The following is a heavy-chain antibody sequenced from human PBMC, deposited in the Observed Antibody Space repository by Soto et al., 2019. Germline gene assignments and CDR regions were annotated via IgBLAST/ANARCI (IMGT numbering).Heavy chain of an antibody. J-gene: IGHJ6*03. CDR3: AASASSIAVAGYYMDV. CDR2: INPNSGGT. CDR1: GYTFTGYY. D-gene: IGHD6-19*01. V-gene: IGHV1-2*04. Sequence: ALVMVSCKASGYTFTGYYMHWVRQAPGQGLEWMGWINPNSGGTNYAQKFQGWVTMTRDTSISTAYMELSRLRSDDTAVYYCAASASSIAVAGYYMDVWGKGTTVTVSS.